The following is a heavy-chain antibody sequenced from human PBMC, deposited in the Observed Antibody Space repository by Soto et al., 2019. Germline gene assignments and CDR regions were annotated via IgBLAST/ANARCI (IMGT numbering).Heavy chain of an antibody. CDR3: ARLDEMATTSG. CDR1: GGTFSSYT. D-gene: IGHD5-12*01. V-gene: IGHV1-69*02. CDR2: IIPILGIA. J-gene: IGHJ4*02. Sequence: QVQLVQSGAEVKKPGSSVKVSCKASGGTFSSYTISWVRQAPGQGLEWMGRIIPILGIANYAQKFQGRVTIPADKSTSTAYRELSSLRSEDTAVYYCARLDEMATTSGWGQGTLVTVSS.